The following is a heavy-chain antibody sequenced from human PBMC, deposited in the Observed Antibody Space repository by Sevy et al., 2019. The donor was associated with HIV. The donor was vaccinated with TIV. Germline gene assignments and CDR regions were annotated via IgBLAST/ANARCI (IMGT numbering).Heavy chain of an antibody. D-gene: IGHD3-10*01. J-gene: IGHJ6*02. CDR3: ARDGIRRDYYHGMDV. Sequence: SETLSLTCTVSGDSISSGNHWWSWIRQPAGKGLEWIGRIYRSGRTMYNPSLKSRVTMSVDTSKNQFSLGVSSVIAADTAMYYCARDGIRRDYYHGMDVWGQGTTVTVSS. CDR2: IYRSGRT. CDR1: GDSISSGNHW. V-gene: IGHV4-61*02.